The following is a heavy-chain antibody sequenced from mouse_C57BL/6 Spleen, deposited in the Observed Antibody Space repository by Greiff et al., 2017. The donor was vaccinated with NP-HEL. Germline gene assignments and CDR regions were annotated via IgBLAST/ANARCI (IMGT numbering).Heavy chain of an antibody. CDR2: IYPGDGDT. CDR1: GYAFRSSW. CDR3: ARSGTSFFFAY. Sequence: VQLQESGPELVKPGASVKISCKASGYAFRSSWMNWVKQRPGKGLEWIGRIYPGDGDTNYNGKFKGKATLTADKSSSTAYMQLSSLTSEDSAVYFCARSGTSFFFAYWGQGTLVTVSA. V-gene: IGHV1-82*01. J-gene: IGHJ3*01. D-gene: IGHD4-1*01.